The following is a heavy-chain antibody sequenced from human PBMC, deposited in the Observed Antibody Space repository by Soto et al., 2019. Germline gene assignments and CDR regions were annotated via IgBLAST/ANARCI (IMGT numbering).Heavy chain of an antibody. Sequence: QVQLVESGGGVVQPGRSLRLSCAASGFTFSSYGMHWVRQAPGKGLEWVAVISYDGSSKYYSDSVKSRFTISRDNSKNALDLQVSSLRAEDMAVYYCEKRGAAFAVAPAGIDYWGQGTLITVSS. V-gene: IGHV3-30*18. CDR3: EKRGAAFAVAPAGIDY. CDR1: GFTFSSYG. D-gene: IGHD6-25*01. CDR2: ISYDGSSK. J-gene: IGHJ4*02.